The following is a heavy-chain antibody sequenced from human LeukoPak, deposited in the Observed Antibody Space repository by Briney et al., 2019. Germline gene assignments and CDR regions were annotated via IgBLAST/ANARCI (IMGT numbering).Heavy chain of an antibody. D-gene: IGHD3-3*01. V-gene: IGHV1-2*02. CDR1: GYTFTTYY. CDR3: ARSYDFWSGPPFDP. Sequence: ASVKVSCKASGYTFTTYYMHWVRQAPGQGLEWMGWINPNSGVTNYAQKFQGRVTMTRDTSISTAYMELSRLTSDDTAVYYCARSYDFWSGPPFDPWGQGTLVTVSS. J-gene: IGHJ5*02. CDR2: INPNSGVT.